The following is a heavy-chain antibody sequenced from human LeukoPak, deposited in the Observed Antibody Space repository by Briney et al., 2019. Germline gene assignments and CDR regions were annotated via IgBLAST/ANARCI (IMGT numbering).Heavy chain of an antibody. D-gene: IGHD6-19*01. V-gene: IGHV4-59*01. CDR1: GGSISSYC. Sequence: PSETLSLTCTVSGGSISSYCWSWIRQPPGKGLEWIGYIYYSGSTNYNPSLKSRVTISVDTSKNQFSLKLSSVTAADTAVYYCARESVAGRTIDYWGQGTLVTVSS. CDR2: IYYSGST. CDR3: ARESVAGRTIDY. J-gene: IGHJ4*02.